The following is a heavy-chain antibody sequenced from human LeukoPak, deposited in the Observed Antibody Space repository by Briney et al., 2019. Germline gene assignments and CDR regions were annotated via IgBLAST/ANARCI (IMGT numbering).Heavy chain of an antibody. CDR1: GGTFSSYA. D-gene: IGHD3-3*01. CDR3: ARAYYDFWSGYWSYNWFDP. Sequence: SVKVSCKASGGTFSSYAISWVRQAPGQGLEWMGRIIPIFGTANYAQKFQGRVTMTRDTSTSTVYMELSSLRSEDTAVYYCARAYYDFWSGYWSYNWFDPWGQGTLVTVSS. J-gene: IGHJ5*02. V-gene: IGHV1-69*05. CDR2: IIPIFGTA.